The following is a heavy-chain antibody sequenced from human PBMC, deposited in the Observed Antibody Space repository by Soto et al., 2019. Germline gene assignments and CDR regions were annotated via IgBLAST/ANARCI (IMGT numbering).Heavy chain of an antibody. J-gene: IGHJ6*02. CDR1: GYTFTSYV. CDR3: ARVVATVAGPYGMDV. CDR2: ISAYNGNT. D-gene: IGHD6-19*01. Sequence: QVQLVQSGAEVKKPGASVKVSCRASGYTFTSYVISWVRQAPGQGLEWMGGISAYNGNTNFAQKLQGRVTMTTATSTSTAYMELRSLRSDDTAVYYCARVVATVAGPYGMDVWGQGTTVTVSS. V-gene: IGHV1-18*01.